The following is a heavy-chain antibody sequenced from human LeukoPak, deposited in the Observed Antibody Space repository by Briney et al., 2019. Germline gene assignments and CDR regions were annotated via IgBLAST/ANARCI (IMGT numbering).Heavy chain of an antibody. V-gene: IGHV1-46*01. D-gene: IGHD3-10*01. CDR2: INPSGGNT. J-gene: IGHJ4*02. CDR3: ARAGTTMVRGNFDY. CDR1: GYIFTSYY. Sequence: ASVKVSCKASGYIFTSYYIHWVRQAPGQGLEWMGIINPSGGNTNYAQKFQGRVTMTTDTSTSTAYMELMSLRSDDTAVYYCARAGTTMVRGNFDYWGQGTLVTVSS.